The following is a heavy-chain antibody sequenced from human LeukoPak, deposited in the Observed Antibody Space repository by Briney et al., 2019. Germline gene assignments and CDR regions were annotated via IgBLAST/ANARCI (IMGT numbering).Heavy chain of an antibody. J-gene: IGHJ4*02. D-gene: IGHD3-22*01. V-gene: IGHV3-43*01. Sequence: PGGSLRLSCAASGFNFEEYTMHWVRQAPGKTLEWVSLISWDGTPYYTDSVKGRFTISRDNSKNSLYLQLDTLRSEDASFYYCVKDLSNEGSGYVFDHWGQGTLVTVSS. CDR1: GFNFEEYT. CDR3: VKDLSNEGSGYVFDH. CDR2: ISWDGTP.